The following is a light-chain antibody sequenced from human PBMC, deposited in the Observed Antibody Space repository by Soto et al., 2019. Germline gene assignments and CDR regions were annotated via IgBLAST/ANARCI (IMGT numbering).Light chain of an antibody. V-gene: IGKV1-5*01. CDR1: QSISSW. Sequence: EIQMTQSPSTLSASVGDRVTITCRASQSISSWLAWYQQKPGKAPNLLIYDASNLESGVPSRFSGSGSGTEFTLTISSLQPDDFATYYCQQYNSYQWTFGQGTKVDIK. CDR3: QQYNSYQWT. CDR2: DAS. J-gene: IGKJ1*01.